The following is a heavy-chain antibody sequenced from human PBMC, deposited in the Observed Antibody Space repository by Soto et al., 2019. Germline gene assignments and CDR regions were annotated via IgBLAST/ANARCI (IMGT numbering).Heavy chain of an antibody. V-gene: IGHV1-3*05. CDR3: ARSIVVVTALDY. CDR1: GYTFTSYA. D-gene: IGHD2-21*02. Sequence: QVQLVQSGAEEKKPGASVKVSCNASGYTFTSYAMHWVRQAPGQRLEWMGWINAGNGNTKYSQKFQGRVTSTRDRAASAAYMELSSLRSEDTAVYYCARSIVVVTALDYWGQGTLVTVSS. CDR2: INAGNGNT. J-gene: IGHJ4*02.